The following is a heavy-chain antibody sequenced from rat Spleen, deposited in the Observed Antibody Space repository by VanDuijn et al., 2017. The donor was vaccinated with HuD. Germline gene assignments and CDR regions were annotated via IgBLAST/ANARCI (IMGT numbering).Heavy chain of an antibody. CDR2: ISYDGSST. Sequence: EVQLVESGGGLVQPGRSMKLSCAASGFTFSNYDMAWVRHAPTKGLEWVASISYDGSSTYYRDSVKGRFTISRDNAKSTLYLQMDSLRSEDTATYYCTHQWGFAYWGQGTLVTVSS. D-gene: IGHD1-1*01. CDR1: GFTFSNYD. CDR3: THQWGFAY. J-gene: IGHJ3*01. V-gene: IGHV5-20*01.